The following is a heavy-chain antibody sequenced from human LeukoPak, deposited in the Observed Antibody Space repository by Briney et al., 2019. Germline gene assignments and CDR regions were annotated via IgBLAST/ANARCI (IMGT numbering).Heavy chain of an antibody. V-gene: IGHV4-59*10. Sequence: PSETLSLTCAVYGGSFSGYYWSWIRQPAGKGLEWIGRLYNSGSPNYNPSLKSRVTISLDTSKNQFSLKLSSVTAADTAVYYCARGGNWNDAVGYWGQGTLVTVSS. CDR2: LYNSGSP. D-gene: IGHD1-1*01. J-gene: IGHJ4*02. CDR1: GGSFSGYY. CDR3: ARGGNWNDAVGY.